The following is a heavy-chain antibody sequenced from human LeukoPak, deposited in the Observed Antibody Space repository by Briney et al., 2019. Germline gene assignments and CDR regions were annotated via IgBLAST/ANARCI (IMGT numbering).Heavy chain of an antibody. CDR2: IKQDGGET. Sequence: GRSPRLSRVPSGFAFSSRDWMTWVRPAPGKGLEWVANIKQDGGETNYVASVKGRVTLSRDKAKKSVDLQMNSLRVEDPAVYYCARVAAADTGIFVSFYYSMDIWGKGATVTISS. CDR1: GFAFSSRDW. J-gene: IGHJ6*03. CDR3: ARVAAADTGIFVSFYYSMDI. D-gene: IGHD6-25*01. V-gene: IGHV3-7*01.